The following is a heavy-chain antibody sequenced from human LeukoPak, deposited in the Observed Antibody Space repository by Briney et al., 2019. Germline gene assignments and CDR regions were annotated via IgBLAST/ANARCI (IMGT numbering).Heavy chain of an antibody. J-gene: IGHJ5*02. CDR2: IYHSGST. V-gene: IGHV4-4*02. CDR3: ARDPRLEYSTSRGFDP. CDR1: GDSISSSNW. D-gene: IGHD6-6*01. Sequence: PSGTLSLTCAVSGDSISSSNWWSWVRQPPGKGLEWIGEIYHSGSTNYNPSLRSRVTILVDKSKNQGSLKLSSVTAADTAVYYCARDPRLEYSTSRGFDPWGQGTLVTVSS.